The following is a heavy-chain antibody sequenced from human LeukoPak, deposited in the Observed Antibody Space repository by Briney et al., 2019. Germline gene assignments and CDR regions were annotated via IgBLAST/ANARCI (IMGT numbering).Heavy chain of an antibody. CDR2: IKSKTDGGTT. D-gene: IGHD5-12*01. CDR3: TTDDDEAYSGYDKGDY. J-gene: IGHJ4*02. Sequence: PGGSLRLSCAASGFTFSNAWMSWVRQAPGKGLEWVGRIKSKTDGGTTDYAAPVKGRFTISRDDSKNTLYPQMNSLKTEDTAVYYCTTDDDEAYSGYDKGDYWGQGTLVTVSS. V-gene: IGHV3-15*01. CDR1: GFTFSNAW.